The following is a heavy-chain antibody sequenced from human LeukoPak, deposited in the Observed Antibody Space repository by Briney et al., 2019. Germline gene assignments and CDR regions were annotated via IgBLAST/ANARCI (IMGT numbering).Heavy chain of an antibody. J-gene: IGHJ4*02. CDR2: IYTSGST. V-gene: IGHV4-4*07. D-gene: IGHD3-22*01. CDR3: ARGYYDSSGSPNHDY. CDR1: GGSISSYY. Sequence: SETLSLTCTVSGGSISSYYWSWFRQPAGKGLEWIGRIYTSGSTNYNPSLKSRVTMSVDTSKNQFSLKLSSVTAADTAVYYCARGYYDSSGSPNHDYWGQGTLVTVSS.